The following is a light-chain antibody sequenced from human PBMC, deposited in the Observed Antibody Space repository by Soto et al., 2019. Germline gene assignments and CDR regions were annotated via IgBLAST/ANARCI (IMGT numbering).Light chain of an antibody. V-gene: IGKV3-20*01. CDR1: QSVSSSF. J-gene: IGKJ4*01. CDR2: GAS. Sequence: EIVLTQSPGTVSWSAGEGATLSFMASQSVSSSFLAWYQQKPGQAPRLLIYGASSRATGIPDRFSGSGSGTDFTLTISRLEPEDFAVYYCQQYGSSPVTFGGGTKVDIK. CDR3: QQYGSSPVT.